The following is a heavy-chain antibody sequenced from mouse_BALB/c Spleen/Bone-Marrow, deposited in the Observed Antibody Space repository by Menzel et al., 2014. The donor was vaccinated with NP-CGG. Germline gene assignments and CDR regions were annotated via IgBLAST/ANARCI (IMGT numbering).Heavy chain of an antibody. Sequence: EVKQMESGGGLGQPKGSLKVSCAASGFTFNTYAMNWVRQAPGKGLEWVARIRSKSHNYATFYADSVKDRFTISRDDSQNMLYLQMNNLKTEDTAMYYCVRDWDFDYWGQGTTLTVSS. CDR1: GFTFNTYA. CDR3: VRDWDFDY. D-gene: IGHD4-1*01. CDR2: IRSKSHNYAT. V-gene: IGHV10-1*02. J-gene: IGHJ2*01.